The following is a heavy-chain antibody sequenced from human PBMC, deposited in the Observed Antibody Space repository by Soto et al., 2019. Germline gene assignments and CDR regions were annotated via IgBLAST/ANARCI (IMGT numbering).Heavy chain of an antibody. Sequence: QVQLVQSGAEVKKPGASVKVSCKASGYRFTSYGISWVRQAPGQGLEWMGWISVYNGNTNYAQKFQGRVTMTTDTSTSTANMELRSLRSDDTAVYYCARAAIGDPNWFAPWGQGTLVTVSS. D-gene: IGHD4-17*01. CDR3: ARAAIGDPNWFAP. CDR2: ISVYNGNT. CDR1: GYRFTSYG. J-gene: IGHJ5*02. V-gene: IGHV1-18*01.